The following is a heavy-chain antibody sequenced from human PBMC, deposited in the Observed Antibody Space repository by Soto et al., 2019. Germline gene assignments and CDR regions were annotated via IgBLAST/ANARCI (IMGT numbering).Heavy chain of an antibody. Sequence: QVQLQESGPGLVKPSQTLSLTCTVSGGSISSGGYYWSWIRQHPGKSLEWIGYIYYSGSTYYNPSLKSRVTISVDTAKNQFSLKLSSVTAADTAVYYCARVASGTIWFGDAPRDYWGQGTLVTVSS. CDR1: GGSISSGGYY. CDR2: IYYSGST. V-gene: IGHV4-31*03. J-gene: IGHJ4*02. D-gene: IGHD3-10*01. CDR3: ARVASGTIWFGDAPRDY.